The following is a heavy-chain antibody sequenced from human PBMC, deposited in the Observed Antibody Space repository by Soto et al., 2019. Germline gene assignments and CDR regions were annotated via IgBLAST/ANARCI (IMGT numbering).Heavy chain of an antibody. CDR3: TRPQSSGWYDF. D-gene: IGHD3-22*01. Sequence: GESLKISCQGSGYTFTGHWISWVRQMPGECLEWMGIINPADSDIRYSPSFQGQVTISVDKSINTAYLQWSSLKASDTATYYCTRPQSSGWYDFCGQGTLVTVSS. CDR2: INPADSDI. J-gene: IGHJ5*01. CDR1: GYTFTGHW. V-gene: IGHV5-51*01.